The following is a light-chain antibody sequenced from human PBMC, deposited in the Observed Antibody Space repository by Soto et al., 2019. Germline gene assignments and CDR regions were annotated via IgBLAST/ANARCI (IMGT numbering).Light chain of an antibody. V-gene: IGKV1-5*01. CDR3: QQYHSYSSWT. CDR2: DVS. Sequence: DIQMTKSPSTLSASVGDRVTITCRASQSISFYLAWYQQKSGKAPKVLIYDVSTLESGVPSRFSGSGSGTEFTLTISSLQPDDFATYYCQQYHSYSSWTFGQGTKVEIK. J-gene: IGKJ1*01. CDR1: QSISFY.